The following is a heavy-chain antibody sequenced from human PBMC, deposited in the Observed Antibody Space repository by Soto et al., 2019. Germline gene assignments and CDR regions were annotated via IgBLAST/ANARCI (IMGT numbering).Heavy chain of an antibody. CDR2: IKSKPAGGTT. CDR1: GLSFSDAW. CDR3: TADLPGGNSYLFDY. V-gene: IGHV3-15*01. D-gene: IGHD2-21*01. J-gene: IGHJ4*02. Sequence: GSLSLSCAASGLSFSDAWMSWVRQAPGQGLEWVGRIKSKPAGGTTDYAAPVKGRFTISRDDSKNMVYLQMNSLKTEDTAVYYCTADLPGGNSYLFDYWGQGPLFPVSP.